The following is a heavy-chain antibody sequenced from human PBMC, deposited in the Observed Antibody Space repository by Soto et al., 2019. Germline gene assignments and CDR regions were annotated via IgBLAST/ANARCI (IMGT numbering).Heavy chain of an antibody. CDR3: ARQRTSVVTQAYFDS. CDR1: GDSINNRSYY. V-gene: IGHV4-39*01. D-gene: IGHD2-21*02. Sequence: SETLSLTCTVTGDSINNRSYYWGWIRQPPGKGLEWIGSIYYSGSAYNNPSLKSRVSMSVDTSKNQFSLKLRSVTAAGTALYYCARQRTSVVTQAYFDSWGQGSLVTVSS. J-gene: IGHJ4*02. CDR2: IYYSGSA.